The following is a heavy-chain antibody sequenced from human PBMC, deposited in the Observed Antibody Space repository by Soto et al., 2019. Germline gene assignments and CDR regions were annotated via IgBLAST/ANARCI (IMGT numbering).Heavy chain of an antibody. CDR1: GFTFSSYA. CDR3: AILPYCGGDCYLGYFQH. D-gene: IGHD2-21*02. J-gene: IGHJ1*01. CDR2: ISGSGGGT. V-gene: IGHV3-23*01. Sequence: EVQLLESGGGLVQPGGSLRLSCVASGFTFSSYAMSWVRQAPAKGLEWVSAISGSGGGTYYADSVKGRFTISRDNSKNTLYLQMNSLRAEDTAVYYCAILPYCGGDCYLGYFQHWGQGTLVTVSS.